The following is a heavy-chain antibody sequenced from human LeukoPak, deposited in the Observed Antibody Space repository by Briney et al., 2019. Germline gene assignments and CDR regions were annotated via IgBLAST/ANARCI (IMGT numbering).Heavy chain of an antibody. V-gene: IGHV3-9*01. CDR1: GFTFDDYA. Sequence: GRSLRLSCAASGFTFDDYAMHWVRQAPGKGLEWVSGISWNSGSIGYADSVKGRFTISRDNAKNSLYLQMNSLRAEDTALYYCARASTYYYDSSGYSEFDYWGQGTLVTVSS. J-gene: IGHJ4*02. CDR3: ARASTYYYDSSGYSEFDY. CDR2: ISWNSGSI. D-gene: IGHD3-22*01.